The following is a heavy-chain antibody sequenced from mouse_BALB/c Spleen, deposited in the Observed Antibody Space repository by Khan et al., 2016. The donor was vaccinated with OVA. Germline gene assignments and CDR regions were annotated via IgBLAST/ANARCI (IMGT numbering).Heavy chain of an antibody. Sequence: VQLKESGPDLVKPGASVKISCKASGYSFTLYYMSWVKQSHGKSLKWIGRVNPNTDNINYNQEFKGKAILTVDKSSNTAYMELRSLTSEDSAVYVCARGYDFFASWGQGTLVTVSA. J-gene: IGHJ3*01. D-gene: IGHD2-14*01. CDR1: GYSFTLYY. V-gene: IGHV1-26*01. CDR2: VNPNTDNI. CDR3: ARGYDFFAS.